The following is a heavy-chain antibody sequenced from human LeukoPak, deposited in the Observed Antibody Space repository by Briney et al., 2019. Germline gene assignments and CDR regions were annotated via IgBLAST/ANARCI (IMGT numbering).Heavy chain of an antibody. D-gene: IGHD3-9*01. J-gene: IGHJ4*02. CDR1: GFTFDDYA. V-gene: IGHV3-9*01. CDR3: AKSMDLRYFDWLFPFDY. Sequence: PGRSLRLSCAASGFTFDDYAMHWVRQAPGKGLEWVSGISWNSGSIGYADSVKGRFTISRDNAKNSLYLQMNSLRAEDTALYYCAKSMDLRYFDWLFPFDYWGQGTLATVSS. CDR2: ISWNSGSI.